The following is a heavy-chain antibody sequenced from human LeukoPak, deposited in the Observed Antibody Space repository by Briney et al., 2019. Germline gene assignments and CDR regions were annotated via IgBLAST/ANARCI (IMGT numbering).Heavy chain of an antibody. CDR2: MNPNSGNT. CDR3: ARRGAITAVAGFVDY. Sequence: ASVKVSCKASGYTFTSYDINWVRQAPGQGLEWMGWMNPNSGNTSYAQKFQGRVTMTRNTSISTAYMELSSLRSEDTSVYYCARRGAITAVAGFVDYWGQGTLVTVSS. CDR1: GYTFTSYD. V-gene: IGHV1-8*01. D-gene: IGHD6-19*01. J-gene: IGHJ4*02.